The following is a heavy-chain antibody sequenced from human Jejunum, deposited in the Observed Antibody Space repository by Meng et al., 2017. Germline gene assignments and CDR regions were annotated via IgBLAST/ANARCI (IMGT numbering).Heavy chain of an antibody. CDR2: IHHSGKT. CDR1: GGSVSSSRYY. V-gene: IGHV4-39*07. J-gene: IGHJ6*02. CDR3: AQCGSVSYLTPYYNYAMDV. D-gene: IGHD3-10*01. Sequence: SETLSLTCTVSGGSVSSSRYYWGWIRQSPGKGLEWIGSIHHSGKTYYNPSLKSRVTISVDTSKNQFSLKLGSGTAPDTAVYYCAQCGSVSYLTPYYNYAMDVWGQGTTVTVSS.